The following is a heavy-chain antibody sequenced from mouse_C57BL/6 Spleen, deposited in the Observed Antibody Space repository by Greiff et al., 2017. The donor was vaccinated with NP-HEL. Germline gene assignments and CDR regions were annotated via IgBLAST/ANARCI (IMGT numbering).Heavy chain of an antibody. Sequence: VKLQQSGAELMKPGASVKLSCKATGYTFTGYWIEWVKQRPGHGLEWIGEILPGSGSTKYNEQFKGKATFTADTSSNTAYMQLSSLTTEDSAIYYCALTTVERDYWGHGTTLTVSS. CDR3: ALTTVERDY. CDR2: ILPGSGST. V-gene: IGHV1-9*01. J-gene: IGHJ2*01. CDR1: GYTFTGYW. D-gene: IGHD1-1*01.